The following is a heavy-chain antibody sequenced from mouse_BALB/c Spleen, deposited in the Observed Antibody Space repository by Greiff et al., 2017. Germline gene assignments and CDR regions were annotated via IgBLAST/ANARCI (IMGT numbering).Heavy chain of an antibody. CDR2: LWSGGST. V-gene: IGHV2-4-1*01. CDR3: ARNDGNYFAWFAY. D-gene: IGHD2-1*01. CDR1: GFSFTSYG. J-gene: IGHJ3*01. Sequence: VMLVESGPGLVQPSQSLSISCTVSGFSFTSYGVHWVRQSPGKGLEWLGVLWSGGSTDYNAAFISRLSISKDNSTSQVFFKMNSLQADDTAIYYCARNDGNYFAWFAYWGQGTLVTVSA.